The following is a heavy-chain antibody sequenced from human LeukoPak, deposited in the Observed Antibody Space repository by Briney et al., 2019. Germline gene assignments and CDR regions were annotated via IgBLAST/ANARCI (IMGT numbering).Heavy chain of an antibody. V-gene: IGHV3-49*04. CDR1: GFTFSDHY. D-gene: IGHD2-2*02. CDR3: TRDILLCSSTSCYTSPRSYYYYGMDV. CDR2: IRSKAYGGTT. Sequence: PGGSLRLSCAASGFTFSDHYMDWVRQAPGKGLEWVGFIRSKAYGGTTEYAASVKGRFTISRDDSKSIAYLQMNSLKTEDTAVYYCTRDILLCSSTSCYTSPRSYYYYGMDVWGQGTTVTVSS. J-gene: IGHJ6*02.